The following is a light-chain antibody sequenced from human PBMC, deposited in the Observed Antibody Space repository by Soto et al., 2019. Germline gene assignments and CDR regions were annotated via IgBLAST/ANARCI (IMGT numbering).Light chain of an antibody. J-gene: IGKJ2*01. CDR2: GTS. V-gene: IGKV3-20*01. CDR1: QSVSSSY. CDR3: QHYGSSPRMYT. Sequence: EIVLTQSPGTLSLSPGERATLSCRASQSVSSSYLAWYQQKPGQAPRLLISGTSSRASGIPDRFSGSGSVTDFTLTISRLEPEDFAVYYCQHYGSSPRMYTFGQGTKLEIK.